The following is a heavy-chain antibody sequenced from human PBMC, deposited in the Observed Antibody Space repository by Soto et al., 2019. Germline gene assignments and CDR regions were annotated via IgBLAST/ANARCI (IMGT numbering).Heavy chain of an antibody. V-gene: IGHV1-69*13. CDR2: IIPIFGTA. CDR1: GGTFSSYA. D-gene: IGHD5-12*01. Sequence: VKVSCKASGGTFSSYAISWVRQAPGQGLEWMGGIIPIFGTANYAQKFQGRVTITADESTSTAYMELSSLRSEDTAVYYCARDIVATNDYYYYGMDVWGQGTTVTVSS. CDR3: ARDIVATNDYYYYGMDV. J-gene: IGHJ6*02.